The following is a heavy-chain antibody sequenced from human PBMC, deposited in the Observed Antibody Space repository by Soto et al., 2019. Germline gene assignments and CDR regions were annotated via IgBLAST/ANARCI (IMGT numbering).Heavy chain of an antibody. CDR2: IYYTGNI. CDR3: ARQGRCSISSCYDVGSPYNYFNP. D-gene: IGHD2-2*01. CDR1: GGSISNSLNY. Sequence: QLQLQESSPGLVKPSETLSLTCSVSGGSISNSLNYWGWIRQPPGKGLEWIGTIYYTGNIYYNPSLKRRVTISLDTSRNQFSLRLSSVPAADTAVYYCARQGRCSISSCYDVGSPYNYFNPWGQGTLVTVST. V-gene: IGHV4-39*01. J-gene: IGHJ5*02.